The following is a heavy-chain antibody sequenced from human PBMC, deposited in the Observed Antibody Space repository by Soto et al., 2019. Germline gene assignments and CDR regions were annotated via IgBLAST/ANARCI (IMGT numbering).Heavy chain of an antibody. V-gene: IGHV4-31*03. Sequence: SETLSLTCIVSGDPLSLGGYYWTWIRQRPGKGLEWTGYIYHTGKTYYNPSLESRLTMSIDMSKNQFSLRLTSVTAADTAVYYCARDGSSTANWIDPWGQGTRVTVSS. J-gene: IGHJ5*02. D-gene: IGHD2-2*01. CDR1: GDPLSLGGYY. CDR2: IYHTGKT. CDR3: ARDGSSTANWIDP.